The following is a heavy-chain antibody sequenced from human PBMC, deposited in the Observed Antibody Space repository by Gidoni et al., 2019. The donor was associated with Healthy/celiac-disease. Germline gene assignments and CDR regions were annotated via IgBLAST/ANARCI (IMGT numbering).Heavy chain of an antibody. V-gene: IGHV3-7*01. Sequence: EVQLVESGGGLVQPGGSLRLSCAASGFTFISYWMRWVRQAPGKGLEWVANIKQDGSEKYYVDSVKGRFTISRDNAKNSLYLKMNSLRAEDTAVYYCARDPLWFGELFFDYWGQGTLVTVSS. D-gene: IGHD3-10*01. CDR3: ARDPLWFGELFFDY. J-gene: IGHJ4*02. CDR2: IKQDGSEK. CDR1: GFTFISYW.